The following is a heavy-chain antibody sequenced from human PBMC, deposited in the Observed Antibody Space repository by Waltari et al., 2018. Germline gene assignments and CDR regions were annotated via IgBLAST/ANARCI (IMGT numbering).Heavy chain of an antibody. Sequence: QVQLVQSGAEVKKPGSSVKVSCKASGGTFSSYTISWVRQAPGQGLEWMGRIIPILGIANYAQKFQGRVTITADKSTSTAYMELSSLRSEDTAVYYCASQASEYSNYNYWGQGTLVTVSS. D-gene: IGHD4-4*01. V-gene: IGHV1-69*02. CDR2: IIPILGIA. J-gene: IGHJ4*02. CDR1: GGTFSSYT. CDR3: ASQASEYSNYNY.